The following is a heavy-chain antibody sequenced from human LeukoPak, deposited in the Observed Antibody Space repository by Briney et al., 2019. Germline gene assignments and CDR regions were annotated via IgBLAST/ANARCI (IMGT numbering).Heavy chain of an antibody. CDR3: VRGQTIDY. CDR2: IKSDGTGI. CDR1: GFTFSDYW. Sequence: GGSLRLSCTASGFTFSDYWMYWVRQAPGQGLVWVSRIKSDGTGILYEDFAEGRFTISRDNAKNALYLQMTSLREEDTAVYYCVRGQTIDYWGQGILVTVSS. D-gene: IGHD3-10*01. J-gene: IGHJ4*02. V-gene: IGHV3-74*03.